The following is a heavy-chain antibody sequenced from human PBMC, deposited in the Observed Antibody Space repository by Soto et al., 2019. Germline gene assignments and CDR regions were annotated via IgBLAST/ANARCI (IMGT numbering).Heavy chain of an antibody. CDR1: GFTFSSYA. Sequence: GGSLRLSCAASGFTFSSYAMSWVRQAPGKGLEWVSAISGSGGSTYYADSVKGRFTISRDNSKNTLYLQMNSLRAEDTAVYYCANTITTVTTGHPYFDYWGQGTLVTVSS. CDR3: ANTITTVTTGHPYFDY. CDR2: ISGSGGST. J-gene: IGHJ4*02. D-gene: IGHD4-17*01. V-gene: IGHV3-23*01.